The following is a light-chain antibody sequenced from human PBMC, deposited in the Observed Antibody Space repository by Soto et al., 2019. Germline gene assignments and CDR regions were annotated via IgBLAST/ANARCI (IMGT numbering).Light chain of an antibody. CDR1: QTVTNNY. Sequence: EIVLAQSLGTLSLSPGERATLSCRASQTVTNNYLAWYQQKPGQTPRLLIYGASSRATGTPDRFSGSGSGTDFTLTISRLEPEDFAVYYCQQYGSSPPLSFGGGTKVELK. J-gene: IGKJ4*01. CDR2: GAS. V-gene: IGKV3-20*01. CDR3: QQYGSSPPLS.